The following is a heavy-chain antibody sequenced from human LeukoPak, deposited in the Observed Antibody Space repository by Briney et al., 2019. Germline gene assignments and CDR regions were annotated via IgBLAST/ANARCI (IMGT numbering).Heavy chain of an antibody. CDR2: IGTAGDT. D-gene: IGHD2-15*01. CDR1: GFTFSSYG. V-gene: IGHV3-13*01. J-gene: IGHJ6*02. CDR3: ARAHCSGGSCYSFLYYYYGMDV. Sequence: GGSLRLSCAASGFTFSSYGMHWVRQATGKGLEWVSAIGTAGDTYYPGSVKGRFTISRENAENSLYLQMNSLRAEDTAVYYCARAHCSGGSCYSFLYYYYGMDVWGQGTTVTVSS.